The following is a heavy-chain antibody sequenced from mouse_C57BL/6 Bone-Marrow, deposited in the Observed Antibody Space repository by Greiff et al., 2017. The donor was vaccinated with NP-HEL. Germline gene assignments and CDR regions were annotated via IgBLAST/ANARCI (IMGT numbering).Heavy chain of an antibody. J-gene: IGHJ4*01. CDR1: GYTFTSYG. D-gene: IGHD2-3*01. CDR2: IYPRSGNT. CDR3: ADGGGYYSFDY. V-gene: IGHV1-81*01. Sequence: QVQLQQSGAELARPGASVKLSCKASGYTFTSYGISWVKQRPGQGLEWIGEIYPRSGNTYYNEKFKGKATLTADKSSSTAYMELRSLTSEDSAVYFCADGGGYYSFDYWGQGTSVTVSS.